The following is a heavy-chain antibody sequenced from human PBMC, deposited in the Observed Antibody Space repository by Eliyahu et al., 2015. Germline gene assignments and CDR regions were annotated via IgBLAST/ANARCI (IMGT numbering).Heavy chain of an antibody. V-gene: IGHV4-34*01. CDR1: GGSFSGYY. CDR3: ARGKVGATKEEIDY. CDR2: INHSGST. D-gene: IGHD1-26*01. J-gene: IGHJ4*02. Sequence: QVQLQQWGAGLLKPSETLXLTCAVYGGSFSGYYWSWIRQSPGKGLEWIGEINHSGSTNYNPSLKSRVTISVDTSKNQFSLKLSSVTAADTAVYYCARGKVGATKEEIDYWGQGTLVTVSS.